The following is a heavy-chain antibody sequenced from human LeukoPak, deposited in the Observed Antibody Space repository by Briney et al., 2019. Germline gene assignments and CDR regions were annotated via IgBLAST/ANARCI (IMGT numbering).Heavy chain of an antibody. CDR1: GFTFSSYS. J-gene: IGHJ6*04. Sequence: PGGSLRLSCAASGFTFSSYSINWVRQAPGKGLEWVSSISSSGSHMFYADSVRGRFTISRDNAKNSLYLQMNSLRAEDTAVYYCAELGITMIGGVWGKGTTVTISS. D-gene: IGHD3-10*02. CDR2: ISSSGSHM. V-gene: IGHV3-21*01. CDR3: AELGITMIGGV.